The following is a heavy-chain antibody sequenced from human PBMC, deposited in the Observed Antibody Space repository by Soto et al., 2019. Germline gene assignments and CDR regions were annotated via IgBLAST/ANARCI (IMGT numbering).Heavy chain of an antibody. CDR1: GFTFSSYG. D-gene: IGHD3-9*01. CDR3: ASSTKYDILTSYYYYYDGMDV. J-gene: IGHJ6*02. V-gene: IGHV3-33*01. Sequence: QGQLVESGGGVVQPGGSLRLSCAASGFTFSSYGMHWVRQAPGNGLEWVAVIWYDGSNKYYSYSVNRLFTISRVNSNNTLYPQLNSLSAEDTAVYYFASSTKYDILTSYYYYYDGMDVWGQGTMVTVSS. CDR2: IWYDGSNK.